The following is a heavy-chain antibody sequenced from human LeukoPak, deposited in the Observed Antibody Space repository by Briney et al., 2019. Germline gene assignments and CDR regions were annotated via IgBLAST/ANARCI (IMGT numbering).Heavy chain of an antibody. Sequence: ASVKVSCKASGGTFSSYAISWVRQAPGQGLEWMGRIIPILGIANYAQKFQGRVTITADKSTGTAYMELSSLRSEDTAVYYCAILGYCSGGSCSTSYFDYWGQGTLVTVSS. CDR2: IIPILGIA. D-gene: IGHD2-15*01. CDR1: GGTFSSYA. CDR3: AILGYCSGGSCSTSYFDY. J-gene: IGHJ4*02. V-gene: IGHV1-69*04.